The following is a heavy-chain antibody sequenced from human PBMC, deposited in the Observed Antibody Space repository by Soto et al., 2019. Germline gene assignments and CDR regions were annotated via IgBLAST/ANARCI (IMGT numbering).Heavy chain of an antibody. Sequence: EVQLVQSGAEVKKPGESLKISCKGSGYSFTSYWIGWVRQMPGKGLEWMGIIYPGDSDTRYSPAFQGQVTISADKSISTAYLQWSGLKASDTAMYYCARQEWELPQDYGMDVWGQGTTVTVSS. D-gene: IGHD1-26*01. J-gene: IGHJ6*02. CDR1: GYSFTSYW. CDR3: ARQEWELPQDYGMDV. V-gene: IGHV5-51*01. CDR2: IYPGDSDT.